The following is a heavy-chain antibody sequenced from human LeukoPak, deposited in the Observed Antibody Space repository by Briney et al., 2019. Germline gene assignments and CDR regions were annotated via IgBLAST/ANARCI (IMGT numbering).Heavy chain of an antibody. V-gene: IGHV1-8*01. Sequence: ASVKVSCKASGYTFSSDDINWVRQATGQGLEWMGWMNPDSGNTVYAQKFQGRVTMTRNTSITTAYMELSSLRSEDTAVYYCARGRSPPAAAESLFDPWGQGTLVTVSS. D-gene: IGHD6-13*01. CDR3: ARGRSPPAAAESLFDP. CDR2: MNPDSGNT. CDR1: GYTFSSDD. J-gene: IGHJ5*02.